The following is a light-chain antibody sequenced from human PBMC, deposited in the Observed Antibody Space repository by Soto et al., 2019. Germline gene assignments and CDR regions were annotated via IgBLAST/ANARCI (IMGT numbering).Light chain of an antibody. CDR1: QGISSY. Sequence: IRMTQSPSSLSASTGDRVTITCRASQGISSYLAWYQQKPGKAPKLLIYAASTLQSGVPSRFSGSGSGTDFTLTISCLQSEDFATYYCQQYYSYPQTFGQGTKVE. V-gene: IGKV1-8*01. J-gene: IGKJ1*01. CDR3: QQYYSYPQT. CDR2: AAS.